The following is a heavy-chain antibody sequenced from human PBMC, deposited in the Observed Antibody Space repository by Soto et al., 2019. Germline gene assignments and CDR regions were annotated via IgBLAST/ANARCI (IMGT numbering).Heavy chain of an antibody. Sequence: QITLKESGPTLVKPTQTLTLTCTFSGFSLSTSGVGVGWIRQPPGKDLEWLALIYWDDDKRYSPSLKSRLTITKDTSKTQVALKMTNIDPGDTATYFCVSPGQQAVLFGYWGQGTLVTVSS. CDR1: GFSLSTSGVG. CDR2: IYWDDDK. V-gene: IGHV2-5*02. CDR3: VSPGQQAVLFGY. J-gene: IGHJ4*02. D-gene: IGHD6-13*01.